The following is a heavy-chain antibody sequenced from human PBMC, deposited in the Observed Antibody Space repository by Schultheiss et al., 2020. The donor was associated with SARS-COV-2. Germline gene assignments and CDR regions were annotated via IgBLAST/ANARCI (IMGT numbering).Heavy chain of an antibody. J-gene: IGHJ6*02. D-gene: IGHD6-13*01. CDR1: GGSISSYF. Sequence: SETLSLTCTVSGGSISSYFWSWIRQHPGKGLEWIGYIYYSGSTNYNPSLKSRVTISVDTSKNQFSLKLSSVTAADTAVYYCARDRGGAAAYGMDVWGQGTTVTVSS. CDR3: ARDRGGAAAYGMDV. CDR2: IYYSGST. V-gene: IGHV4-59*12.